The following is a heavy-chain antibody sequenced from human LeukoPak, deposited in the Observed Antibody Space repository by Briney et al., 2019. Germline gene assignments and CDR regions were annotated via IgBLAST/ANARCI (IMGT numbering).Heavy chain of an antibody. J-gene: IGHJ4*02. CDR3: ARDGTTAAQTNYFDS. Sequence: GGSLRLSCAASGLNFDDHGMSWVRQAPGKGLEWVSSINWSGGSSGYADSVKGRFTISRDNAENSLYLQVSSLRAEDTALYYCARDGTTAAQTNYFDSWGQGTLVIVSS. V-gene: IGHV3-20*04. CDR2: INWSGGSS. D-gene: IGHD2-2*01. CDR1: GLNFDDHG.